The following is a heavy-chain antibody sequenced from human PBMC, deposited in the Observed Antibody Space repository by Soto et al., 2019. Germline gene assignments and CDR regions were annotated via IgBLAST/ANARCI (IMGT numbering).Heavy chain of an antibody. V-gene: IGHV1-2*02. Sequence: ASVKVSCKASGYTFTGYYMHWVRQAPGQGLEWMGWINPNSGGTNYAQKFQGRVTMTRDTSISTAYMELSRLRSDDTAVYYCARDNYDILTGYSNPEYWGQGXLVTVXS. J-gene: IGHJ4*02. CDR2: INPNSGGT. CDR1: GYTFTGYY. CDR3: ARDNYDILTGYSNPEY. D-gene: IGHD3-9*01.